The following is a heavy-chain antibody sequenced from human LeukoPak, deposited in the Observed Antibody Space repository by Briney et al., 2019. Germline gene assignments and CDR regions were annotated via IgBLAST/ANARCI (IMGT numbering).Heavy chain of an antibody. V-gene: IGHV4-59*01. Sequence: SETLSLTCTVSGGSISSYYWSWIRQPPGKGLEWIGYIYYSGSTNYNPSLKSRITISVDTSKNQFSLKLSSVTAADTAVYYCASLSYGLNNFDYWGQGTLVTVSS. CDR2: IYYSGST. CDR1: GGSISSYY. D-gene: IGHD5-18*01. J-gene: IGHJ4*02. CDR3: ASLSYGLNNFDY.